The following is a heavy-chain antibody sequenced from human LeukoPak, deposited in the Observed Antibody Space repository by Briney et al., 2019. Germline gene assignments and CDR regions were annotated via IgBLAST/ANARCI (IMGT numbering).Heavy chain of an antibody. CDR3: TKKTGEY. CDR2: IKQDGSER. J-gene: IGHJ4*02. Sequence: GGSLRLSCAASGFTFSNYWMTWVRQAPGKGLEWVANIKQDGSERYYVDSVKGRFTISRDNAKNSLYLQMNGLRVEDTAVYYCTKKTGEYWGQGTLVTVSA. CDR1: GFTFSNYW. V-gene: IGHV3-7*03.